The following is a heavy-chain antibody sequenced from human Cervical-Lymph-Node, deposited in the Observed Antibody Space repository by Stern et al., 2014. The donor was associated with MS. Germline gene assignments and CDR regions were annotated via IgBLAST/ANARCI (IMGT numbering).Heavy chain of an antibody. CDR2: INWNGDNT. CDR1: GFIFNNYG. V-gene: IGHV3-9*01. CDR3: TKDKGRGWYEDYSDS. J-gene: IGHJ4*02. Sequence: EVQLVESGGGLVQPGRSLRLSCIGSGFIFNNYGMHWVRQAPGKGLEWISGINWNGDNTGYADSVKGRFIVSRDNPKNSLFLQMNGLRSEDTALYYCTKDKGRGWYEDYSDSWGQGTLVTVSS. D-gene: IGHD6-19*01.